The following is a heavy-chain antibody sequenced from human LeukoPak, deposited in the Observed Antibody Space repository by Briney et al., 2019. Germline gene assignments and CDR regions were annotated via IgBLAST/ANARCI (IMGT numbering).Heavy chain of an antibody. CDR1: GFTFDDYT. D-gene: IGHD3-10*01. Sequence: GGSLRLSCAASGFTFDDYTMHWVRQAPGKGLEWVSLISWDGGSTYYADSVKGRFTISRDNSKNSLYLQMNSLRTEDTALYYCAKVGTGGSGSYYDFDYWGQGTLVTVSS. J-gene: IGHJ4*02. CDR2: ISWDGGST. V-gene: IGHV3-43*01. CDR3: AKVGTGGSGSYYDFDY.